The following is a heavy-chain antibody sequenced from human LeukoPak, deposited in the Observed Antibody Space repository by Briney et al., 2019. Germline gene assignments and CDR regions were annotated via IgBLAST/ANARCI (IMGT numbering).Heavy chain of an antibody. Sequence: ASVTVSFTASGYTFTTYGVTWVRQAPGQGVEWMGWMNTYNGHTDYAPKLQGRVTMTTDTSTNTAYMDLRSLRFDDTAVYYCARVFCGSTSCYNSFDPWGQGTQVTVSS. CDR3: ARVFCGSTSCYNSFDP. CDR1: GYTFTTYG. D-gene: IGHD2-2*01. V-gene: IGHV1-18*01. CDR2: MNTYNGHT. J-gene: IGHJ5*02.